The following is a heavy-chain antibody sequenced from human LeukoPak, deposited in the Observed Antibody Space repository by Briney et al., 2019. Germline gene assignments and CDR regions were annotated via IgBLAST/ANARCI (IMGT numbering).Heavy chain of an antibody. CDR1: GFTFSSYG. J-gene: IGHJ4*02. CDR3: AKRIQSAMAMGY. D-gene: IGHD5-18*01. CDR2: IRYDGTNK. Sequence: GGSLRLSCAASGFTFSSYGMHWVRQAPGKGLEWVAFIRYDGTNKYYADSVKGRFTISRDNSKNTMYLQMNSLRAEDTAVYYCAKRIQSAMAMGYWGQGTLVTVSS. V-gene: IGHV3-30*02.